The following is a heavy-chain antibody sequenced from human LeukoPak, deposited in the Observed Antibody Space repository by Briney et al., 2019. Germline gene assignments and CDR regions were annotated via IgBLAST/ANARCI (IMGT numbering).Heavy chain of an antibody. CDR3: ARVKIGRDYFWSGYSPRWFDP. J-gene: IGHJ5*02. D-gene: IGHD3-3*01. CDR2: IYTSGST. Sequence: RASETLSLTCTVSGGSISSGSYYWSWIRQPAGKGLEWIGRIYTSGSTNYNPSLKSRVTISVDTSKNQFSLKLSSVTAADTAVYYCARVKIGRDYFWSGYSPRWFDPWGQGTLVTVSS. V-gene: IGHV4-61*02. CDR1: GGSISSGSYY.